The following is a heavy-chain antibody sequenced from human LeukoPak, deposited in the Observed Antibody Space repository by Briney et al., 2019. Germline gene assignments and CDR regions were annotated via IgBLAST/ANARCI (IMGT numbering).Heavy chain of an antibody. D-gene: IGHD3-3*01. CDR3: ARDSAYDFWSGYRNYGMDV. CDR2: ISGSGGST. V-gene: IGHV3-23*01. Sequence: GGSLRLSCAASGFTFNNYAMSWVRQAPGKGPEWLSAISGSGGSTTDADSVKGRFTISRDNAKNSLYLQMNSLRAEDTAVYYCARDSAYDFWSGYRNYGMDVWGQGTTVTVSS. J-gene: IGHJ6*02. CDR1: GFTFNNYA.